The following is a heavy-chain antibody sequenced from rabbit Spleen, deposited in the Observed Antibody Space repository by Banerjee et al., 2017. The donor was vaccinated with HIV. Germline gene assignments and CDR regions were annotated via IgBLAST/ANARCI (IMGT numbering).Heavy chain of an antibody. D-gene: IGHD1-1*01. CDR3: ARDLVAVIGWNFSL. CDR2: VAAGVSFTS. J-gene: IGHJ4*01. Sequence: QSLEESGGDLVKPGASLTLTCTASGFSFSYIDYLCWVRQPPGKGPEWIACVAAGVSFTSYYATWAKGRFTISKTSSTTVTLQMTSLTAADTATYFCARDLVAVIGWNFSLWGPGTLVTVS. CDR1: GFSFSYIDY. V-gene: IGHV1S40*01.